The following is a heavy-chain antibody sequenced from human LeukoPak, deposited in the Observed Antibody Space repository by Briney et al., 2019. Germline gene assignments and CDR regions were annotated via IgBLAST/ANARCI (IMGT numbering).Heavy chain of an antibody. CDR1: GGTFSSYA. CDR2: IIPIFGTA. CDR3: ARGYCSSTSCFGGGMDV. V-gene: IGHV1-69*13. D-gene: IGHD2-2*01. J-gene: IGHJ6*02. Sequence: GASVKVSCKASGGTFSSYAISWVRQAPEQGLEWMGGIIPIFGTANYAQKFQGRVTITADESTSTAYMELSSLRSEDTAVYYCARGYCSSTSCFGGGMDVWGQGTTVTVSS.